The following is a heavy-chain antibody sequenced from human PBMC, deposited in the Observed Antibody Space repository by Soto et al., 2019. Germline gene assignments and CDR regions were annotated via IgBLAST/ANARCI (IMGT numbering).Heavy chain of an antibody. CDR3: ARELDYYDSSGMVFQH. D-gene: IGHD3-22*01. CDR2: ISAYNGNT. J-gene: IGHJ1*01. V-gene: IGHV1-18*01. CDR1: GYTFTSYG. Sequence: ASVKVSCKASGYTFTSYGISWVRQAPGQGLEWMGWISAYNGNTNYAQKLQGRVTMTTDTSTSTAYMEPRSLRSDDTAVYYCARELDYYDSSGMVFQHWGQGTLVTVSS.